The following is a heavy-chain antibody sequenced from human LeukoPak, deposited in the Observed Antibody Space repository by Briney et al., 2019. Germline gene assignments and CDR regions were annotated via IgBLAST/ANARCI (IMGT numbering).Heavy chain of an antibody. V-gene: IGHV3-48*01. CDR3: AKAVGTSGYYYVGDY. CDR2: ISSSSSTI. J-gene: IGHJ4*02. CDR1: GFTFSTYS. Sequence: PGGSLRLSCAASGFTFSTYSMNWVRQAPGKGLEWVSYISSSSSTIYYADSVKGRFTISRDNAKNSLSLQMNSLRADDTAVYYCAKAVGTSGYYYVGDYWGQGTLVTVSS. D-gene: IGHD3-22*01.